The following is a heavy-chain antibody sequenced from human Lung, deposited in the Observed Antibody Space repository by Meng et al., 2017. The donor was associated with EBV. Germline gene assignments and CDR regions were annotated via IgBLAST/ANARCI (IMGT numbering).Heavy chain of an antibody. V-gene: IGHV4-4*02. CDR3: ARARSIAAAVIDY. D-gene: IGHD6-13*01. J-gene: IGHJ4*02. CDR2: IYHSGST. Sequence: SGLGMGNPWGTRSIVWVFSGGSISSGNWWSWVRQPPGKGLEWIGEIYHSGSTNYNPSLKSRVTLSVDKSKNQFSLKLSSVTAADTAVYYCARARSIAAAVIDYWGQGTLVTVSS. CDR1: GGSISSGNW.